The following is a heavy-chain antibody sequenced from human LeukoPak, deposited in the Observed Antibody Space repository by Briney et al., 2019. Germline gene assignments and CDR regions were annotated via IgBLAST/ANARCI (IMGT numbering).Heavy chain of an antibody. CDR2: INHSGST. V-gene: IGHV4-34*01. D-gene: IGHD3-22*01. CDR3: ARTPGDYYDSSGYYQDY. J-gene: IGHJ4*02. Sequence: SETLSLTCAVYGGSFSGYYWSWIRQPPGKGLEWIGEINHSGSTNYNPSLKSRVTISVDTSKNQFSLKLSSVTAADTAVYYCARTPGDYYDSSGYYQDYWGQGTLVTVSS. CDR1: GGSFSGYY.